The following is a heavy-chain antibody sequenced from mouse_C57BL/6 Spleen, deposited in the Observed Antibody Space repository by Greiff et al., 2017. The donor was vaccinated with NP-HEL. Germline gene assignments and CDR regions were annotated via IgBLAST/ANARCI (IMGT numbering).Heavy chain of an antibody. J-gene: IGHJ3*01. CDR3: ARPSGVTTVAARGAWFAY. Sequence: EVQLQQSVAELVRPGASVKLSCTASGFNIKNTYMHWVKQRPEQGLEWIGRIDPANGNTKYAPKFQGKATITADTSSNTAYLQLSSLTSEDTAIYYCARPSGVTTVAARGAWFAYWGQGTLVTVSA. CDR1: GFNIKNTY. D-gene: IGHD1-1*01. CDR2: IDPANGNT. V-gene: IGHV14-3*01.